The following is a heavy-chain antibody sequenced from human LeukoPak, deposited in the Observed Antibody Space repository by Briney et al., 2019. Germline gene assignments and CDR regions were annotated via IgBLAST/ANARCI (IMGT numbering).Heavy chain of an antibody. CDR3: ARDSAGNDY. CDR1: GFTFSRCW. CDR2: IKQDGSEK. D-gene: IGHD6-13*01. Sequence: PGGSLRLSCAASGFTFSRCWMSWVRQAPGKGLEWVANIKQDGSEKYYVDSVKGRFTISRDNAKNSLYLQMNSLRAEDTAMYYCARDSAGNDYWGQGTLVTVSS. V-gene: IGHV3-7*01. J-gene: IGHJ4*02.